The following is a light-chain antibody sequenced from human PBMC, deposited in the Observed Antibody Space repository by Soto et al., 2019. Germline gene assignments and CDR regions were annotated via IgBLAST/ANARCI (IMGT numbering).Light chain of an antibody. Sequence: EIVMTQSPATLSVSPGEGSTLSCRSSQSLSSSLAWYQQKPGQAPRLLIYGASNRATGIPARFSGSGSGTDFTLTISSLEPEDFAVYYCQQRSNWPPITFGQGTRLEIK. V-gene: IGKV3-11*01. J-gene: IGKJ5*01. CDR2: GAS. CDR1: QSLSSS. CDR3: QQRSNWPPIT.